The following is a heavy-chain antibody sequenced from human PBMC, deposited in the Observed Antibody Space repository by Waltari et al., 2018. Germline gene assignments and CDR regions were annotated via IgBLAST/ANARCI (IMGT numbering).Heavy chain of an antibody. CDR1: GDSFGSNY. V-gene: IGHV4-59*01. D-gene: IGHD5-12*01. CDR3: ARVDSYEKFLDY. J-gene: IGHJ4*02. Sequence: QVQLQESGPGLVKPSETLSLTCTVSGDSFGSNYWSWIRQPPGKGLEWIGYTYYTGSTNYNPSCKSRVTISVDTSKIEFSLKLKSVTTADTAVYYCARVDSYEKFLDYWGQGALVSVSS. CDR2: TYYTGST.